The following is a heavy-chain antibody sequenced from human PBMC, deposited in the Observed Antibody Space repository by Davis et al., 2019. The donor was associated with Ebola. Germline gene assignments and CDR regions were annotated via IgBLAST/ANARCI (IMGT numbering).Heavy chain of an antibody. CDR2: IIPILGIA. CDR1: GGTFSSYA. J-gene: IGHJ2*01. Sequence: SVKVPCKASGGTFSSYAISWVRQAPGQGLEWMGGIIPILGIANYAQKFQGRVTITADESASTAYMELGSLRSEDTAVYYCASGLVRGESYWYFDLWGRGTLVTVSS. CDR3: ASGLVRGESYWYFDL. D-gene: IGHD6-6*01. V-gene: IGHV1-69*10.